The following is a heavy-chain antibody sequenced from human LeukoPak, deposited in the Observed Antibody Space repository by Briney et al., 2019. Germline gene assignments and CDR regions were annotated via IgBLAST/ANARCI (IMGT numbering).Heavy chain of an antibody. V-gene: IGHV4-34*01. J-gene: IGHJ1*01. CDR1: GGSFGGYY. D-gene: IGHD6-19*01. CDR3: ARWAAGTGIWRYFQH. Sequence: PSETQSLTCAVYGGSFGGYYWSWIRQPPGKGLEWIGEINHSGSTNYNPSLKSRVTISVDTSKNQFSLKLSSVTAADTAVYYCARWAAGTGIWRYFQHWGQGTLVTVSS. CDR2: INHSGST.